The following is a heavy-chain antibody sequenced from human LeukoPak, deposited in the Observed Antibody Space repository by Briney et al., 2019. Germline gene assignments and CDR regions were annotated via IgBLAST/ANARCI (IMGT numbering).Heavy chain of an antibody. CDR2: IYPDDSRT. CDR1: GYRFTKSW. J-gene: IGHJ4*02. V-gene: IGHV5-51*01. D-gene: IGHD4-17*01. CDR3: ARPSYGASDY. Sequence: GESLRISCKGSGYRFTKSWIGWVLQMPGKGLEWLVIIYPDDSRTRYSPSFQGQVTISVDKSITTAYLQWTSLKASDTAMYYCARPSYGASDYWGQGTLVTVSS.